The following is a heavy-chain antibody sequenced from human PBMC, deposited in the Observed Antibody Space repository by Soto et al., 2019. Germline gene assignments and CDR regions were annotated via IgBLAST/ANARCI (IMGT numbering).Heavy chain of an antibody. V-gene: IGHV3-48*02. Sequence: EVQLVESGGGLVQPGGSLRLSCAASGFTFSSYSMNWVRQAPGKGLEWVSYISSSSSTIYYADSVKGRFTISRDNAKNSLYLQRNSLRDEDTAVYYCARDRGSSSWYSPDYWGQGTLVTVSS. D-gene: IGHD6-13*01. CDR1: GFTFSSYS. J-gene: IGHJ4*02. CDR3: ARDRGSSSWYSPDY. CDR2: ISSSSSTI.